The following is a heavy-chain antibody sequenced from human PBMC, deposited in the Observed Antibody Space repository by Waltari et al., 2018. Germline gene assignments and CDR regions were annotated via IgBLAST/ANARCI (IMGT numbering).Heavy chain of an antibody. CDR3: AKRSKVRGGDDY. J-gene: IGHJ4*02. CDR1: GFTFSSYA. D-gene: IGHD3-10*01. CDR2: FSGSGGST. Sequence: EVQLVESGGGLVQPGGSLRLSCAASGFTFSSYAMSWVRQAPGKGLGWVPAFSGSGGSTYYADSVKGRFTISRDNSKNTLYLQMNSLRAEDTAVYYCAKRSKVRGGDDYWGQGTLVTVSS. V-gene: IGHV3-23*04.